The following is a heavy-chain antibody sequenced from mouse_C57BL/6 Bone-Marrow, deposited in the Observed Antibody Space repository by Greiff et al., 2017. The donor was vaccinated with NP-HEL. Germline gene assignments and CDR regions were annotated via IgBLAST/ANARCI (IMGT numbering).Heavy chain of an antibody. D-gene: IGHD2-1*01. J-gene: IGHJ2*01. CDR3: TPSTMGY. V-gene: IGHV14-4*01. CDR2: IDPENGDT. Sequence: EVQLQQSGAELVRPGASVKLSCTASGFNIKDDYMHWVKQRPEQGLEWIGWIDPENGDTEYASKFQGKATIPADTSSNTAYLQLSSLTSEDTAVYYCTPSTMGYWGKGTTLTVSS. CDR1: GFNIKDDY.